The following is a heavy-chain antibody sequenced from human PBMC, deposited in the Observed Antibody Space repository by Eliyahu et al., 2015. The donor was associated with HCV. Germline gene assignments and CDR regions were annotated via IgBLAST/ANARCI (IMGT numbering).Heavy chain of an antibody. D-gene: IGHD6-19*01. CDR3: ARDSLAVAGTIDY. CDR1: VXXIRCTXYY. V-gene: IGHV4-39*07. J-gene: IGHJ4*02. Sequence: QLQLQESGPGLVKPSETLSLTCTVXVXXIRCTXYYWGXIRQPPGKEPEWIGXXYYSGSTYYXPSLKSRVTISVDTSKNQFSLKVTSVSAADTAVYYCARDSLAVAGTIDYWGQGTLVTVSS. CDR2: XYYSGST.